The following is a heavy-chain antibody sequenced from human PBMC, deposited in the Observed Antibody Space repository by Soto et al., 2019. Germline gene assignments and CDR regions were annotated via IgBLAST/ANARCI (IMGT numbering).Heavy chain of an antibody. J-gene: IGHJ4*02. CDR1: GGSIRNND. V-gene: IGHV4-59*08. D-gene: IGHD3-3*01. CDR2: IYYTGTS. Sequence: SQTMCLPWTVAGGSIRNNDCSWIRQPPGKGLEWVGYIYYTGTSKYNPSLKSRVTISVDSSKNQFSLKLDSVTAADTAVYYCARLGGYYQAFDNWGQGTLVTVS. CDR3: ARLGGYYQAFDN.